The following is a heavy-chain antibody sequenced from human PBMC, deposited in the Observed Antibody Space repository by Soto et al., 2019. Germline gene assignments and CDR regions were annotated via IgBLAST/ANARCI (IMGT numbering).Heavy chain of an antibody. D-gene: IGHD6-13*01. J-gene: IGHJ4*02. Sequence: VQLVESGGGLVRPGGSLRLSCAASGFTFNNAYMNCVRQAPGEGLEWVGRIKSKTDGGTTDYAAPVKGRFTISRDDSGTTLYLQMNSLETEDTAVYYCTPSQFSSYWYPRWDCDSWGQANLVTVSS. CDR1: GFTFNNAY. CDR3: TPSQFSSYWYPRWDCDS. V-gene: IGHV3-15*07. CDR2: IKSKTDGGTT.